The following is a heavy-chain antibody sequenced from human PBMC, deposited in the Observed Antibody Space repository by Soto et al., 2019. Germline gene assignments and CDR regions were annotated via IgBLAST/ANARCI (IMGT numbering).Heavy chain of an antibody. Sequence: GGSLRLSCAASGFTFSRYWMNWVRQAPGKGLEWVANIKQDGSEKHYVDSVKGRFAISRDNAKNSLFLQMDSLRAEDTALYYCARDYCTGDACYSVDALDIWGQGTRVTVSS. CDR2: IKQDGSEK. CDR1: GFTFSRYW. V-gene: IGHV3-7*01. J-gene: IGHJ3*02. CDR3: ARDYCTGDACYSVDALDI. D-gene: IGHD2-8*02.